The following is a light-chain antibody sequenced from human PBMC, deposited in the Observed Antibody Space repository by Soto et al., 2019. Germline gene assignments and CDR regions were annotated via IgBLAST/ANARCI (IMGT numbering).Light chain of an antibody. CDR1: QSVSSSY. CDR3: QQYGWSAWT. V-gene: IGKV3-20*01. Sequence: EIVLTQSPGTLSLSPGERATLSCRASQSVSSSYLAWYQQKPGQAPRLLIYGTSSRATAIPDRFSGSGSGTDLTPTLSRLGAEDFAGEYLQQYGWSAWTVGQGTKVEIK. J-gene: IGKJ1*01. CDR2: GTS.